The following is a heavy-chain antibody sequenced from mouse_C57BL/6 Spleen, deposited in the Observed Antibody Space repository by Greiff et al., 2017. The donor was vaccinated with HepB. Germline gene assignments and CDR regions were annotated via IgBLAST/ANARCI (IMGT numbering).Heavy chain of an antibody. J-gene: IGHJ3*01. D-gene: IGHD3-3*01. V-gene: IGHV3-1*01. CDR3: ARGGRWTGFAY. CDR2: ISYSGST. Sequence: EVQLVESGPGMVKPSQSLSLTCTVTGYSITSGYDWHWIRHFPGNKLEWMGYISYSGSTNYNPSLKSRISITHDTSKNHFFLKLNSVTTEDTATYYCARGGRWTGFAYWGQGTLVTVSA. CDR1: GYSITSGYD.